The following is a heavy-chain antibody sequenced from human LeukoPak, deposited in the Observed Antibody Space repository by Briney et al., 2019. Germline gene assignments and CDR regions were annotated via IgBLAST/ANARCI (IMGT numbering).Heavy chain of an antibody. Sequence: PGGSLRLSCAASGFTFSSYSMNWVRQAPGKGLEWVSYISSSNSTIYYADSVKGRFTISRDNAKNSLYLQMNSLRAEDTAVYYCASTVPVPAAHWGQGTLVTVSS. D-gene: IGHD2-2*01. CDR1: GFTFSSYS. CDR2: ISSSNSTI. J-gene: IGHJ4*02. V-gene: IGHV3-48*04. CDR3: ASTVPVPAAH.